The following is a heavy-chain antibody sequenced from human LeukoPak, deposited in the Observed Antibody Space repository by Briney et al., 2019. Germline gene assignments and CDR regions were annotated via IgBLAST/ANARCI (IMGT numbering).Heavy chain of an antibody. V-gene: IGHV4-59*08. CDR3: ARRGMRVEYGMDV. CDR1: GGSINNYY. J-gene: IGHJ6*02. Sequence: SETLSLTCTVSGGSINNYYWSWIRQPPGKRLEWIGYIYYSGSTNYNPSLKSRVTISVDTSKNQFSLKLSSVTAADTAVYYCARRGMRVEYGMDVWGQGTTVTVSS. D-gene: IGHD3-3*01. CDR2: IYYSGST.